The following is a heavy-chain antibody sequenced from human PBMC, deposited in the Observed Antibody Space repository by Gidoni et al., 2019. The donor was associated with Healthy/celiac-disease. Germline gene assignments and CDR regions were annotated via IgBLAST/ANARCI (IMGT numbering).Heavy chain of an antibody. D-gene: IGHD3-9*01. J-gene: IGHJ4*02. CDR1: GYTFTSYA. CDR2: INAGNGNT. Sequence: QVQLVQSGAEVKKPGASVKVSCKASGYTFTSYAMHWVRQAPGQRLEWMGWINAGNGNTKYSQKFQGRVPITRDTSASTAYVELSSLRSEDTAVYYCARDHRRLVIDYWGQGTLVTVSS. V-gene: IGHV1-3*01. CDR3: ARDHRRLVIDY.